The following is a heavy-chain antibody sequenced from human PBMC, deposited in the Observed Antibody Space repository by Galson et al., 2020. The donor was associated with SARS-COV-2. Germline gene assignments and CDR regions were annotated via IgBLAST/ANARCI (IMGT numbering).Heavy chain of an antibody. V-gene: IGHV1-58*01. CDR1: GFTFSTSA. CDR3: ARDQLPNYGMDV. D-gene: IGHD1-1*01. J-gene: IGHJ6*02. Sequence: SVKVSCKASGFTFSTSAVQWVRQARGQRLEWIGWIDVGSGDTNYAQKFQERLTITRDMSTSTAYMELNNLKSEDTAVYYCARDQLPNYGMDVWGQGTTVTVSS. CDR2: IDVGSGDT.